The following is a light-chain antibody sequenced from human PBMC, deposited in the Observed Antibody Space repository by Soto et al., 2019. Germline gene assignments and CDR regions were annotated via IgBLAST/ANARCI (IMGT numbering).Light chain of an antibody. CDR2: GAS. Sequence: EIVLTQSPGTLSLSPGERATLSCRASQSVSSSYLAWYQPKPGQAPRLLIYGASSRATGIPDRFSGSGSGTDFTLTISRLEPEDFAVYYCQQYGSSLFTFGPGTKLDIK. V-gene: IGKV3-20*01. J-gene: IGKJ3*01. CDR1: QSVSSSY. CDR3: QQYGSSLFT.